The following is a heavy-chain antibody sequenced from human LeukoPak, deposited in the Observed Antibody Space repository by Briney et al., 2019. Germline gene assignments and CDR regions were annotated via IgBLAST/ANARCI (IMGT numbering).Heavy chain of an antibody. D-gene: IGHD1-26*01. CDR3: ARDGGSIVGATTKEWFDY. Sequence: SVKVSCKASGGTFSSYAISWVRQAPGQGLEWMGGIIPIFGTASYAQKFQGRVTMTRDMSTSTVYMELSSLRSEDTAVYYCARDGGSIVGATTKEWFDYWGQGTLVTVSS. CDR2: IIPIFGTA. J-gene: IGHJ4*02. V-gene: IGHV1-69*05. CDR1: GGTFSSYA.